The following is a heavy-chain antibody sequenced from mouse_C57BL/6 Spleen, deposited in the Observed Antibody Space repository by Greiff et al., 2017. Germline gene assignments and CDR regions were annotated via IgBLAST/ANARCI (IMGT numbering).Heavy chain of an antibody. CDR1: GYAFSSSW. CDR3: ARGGYYGSSYLAY. V-gene: IGHV1-82*01. Sequence: VQLQQSGPELAKPGASVKISCKASGYAFSSSWMNWVKQRPGKGLEWIGRIYPGDGDSNYNGKFKGKATLTADKSSSTAYLQHSSLTSEDSAVYFCARGGYYGSSYLAYWGQGTLVTVSA. J-gene: IGHJ3*01. D-gene: IGHD1-1*01. CDR2: IYPGDGDS.